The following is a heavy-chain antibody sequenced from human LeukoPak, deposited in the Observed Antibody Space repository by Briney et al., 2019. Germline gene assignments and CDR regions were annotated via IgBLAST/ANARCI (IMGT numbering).Heavy chain of an antibody. CDR3: ARLLYHYDSSGYYSYYYYYYMDV. V-gene: IGHV4-39*01. J-gene: IGHJ6*03. Sequence: ASETLSLTCTVSGGSISSSSYYWGWIRQPPGKGLEWIGRIYYSGSTYYNPSLKSRVTISVDTSKNQFSLKLSSVTAADTAVYYCARLLYHYDSSGYYSYYYYYYMDVWGKGTTVTVSS. D-gene: IGHD3-22*01. CDR2: IYYSGST. CDR1: GGSISSSSYY.